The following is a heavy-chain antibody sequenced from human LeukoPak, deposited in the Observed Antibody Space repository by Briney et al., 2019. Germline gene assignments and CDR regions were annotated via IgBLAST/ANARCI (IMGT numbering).Heavy chain of an antibody. D-gene: IGHD3-10*01. Sequence: PSETLSLTCTVSGGSISSYYWSWIRQPPGKGLEWIGYIYYSGSTNYNPSLKSRVTISVDTSKNQFSLKLSSVTAADTAVYYCARLITMVRGVIITPSWYFDYWGQGTLVTVSS. J-gene: IGHJ4*02. CDR3: ARLITMVRGVIITPSWYFDY. V-gene: IGHV4-59*08. CDR1: GGSISSYY. CDR2: IYYSGST.